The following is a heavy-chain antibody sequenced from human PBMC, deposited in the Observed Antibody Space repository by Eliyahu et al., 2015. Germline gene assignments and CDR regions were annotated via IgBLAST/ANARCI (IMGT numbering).Heavy chain of an antibody. J-gene: IGHJ4*02. D-gene: IGHD1-26*01. CDR3: ARQEKVAATPTGMDY. Sequence: QQQLVESGGGVVQPGGSRRLSCVGSGFSFSDYGMHWVRQIPSKGLEWVAFIRFDGSNEYSLDSVKGRFTISRDNSKSTLYLQMNSLRPEDTTVYYCARQEKVAATPTGMDYWGQGTLVTVSS. V-gene: IGHV3-30*02. CDR1: GFSFSDYG. CDR2: IRFDGSNE.